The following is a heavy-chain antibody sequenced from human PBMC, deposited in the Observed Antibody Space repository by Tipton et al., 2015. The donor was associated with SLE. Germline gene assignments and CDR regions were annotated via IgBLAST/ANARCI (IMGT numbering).Heavy chain of an antibody. CDR2: MDPRGGRT. V-gene: IGHV1-46*01. CDR1: GYTFSDYY. CDR3: ATAEGAGYYYSENPAY. Sequence: QLVQSGAEVKKPGASMKISCKASGYTFSDYYIHWVRQAPGQGLEWMGIMDPRGGRTSYAQKYQGRVTMTREPCASPVYMELSRLSSEDTAVYYCATAEGAGYYYSENPAYWGQGTLVTVSS. J-gene: IGHJ4*02. D-gene: IGHD3-10*01.